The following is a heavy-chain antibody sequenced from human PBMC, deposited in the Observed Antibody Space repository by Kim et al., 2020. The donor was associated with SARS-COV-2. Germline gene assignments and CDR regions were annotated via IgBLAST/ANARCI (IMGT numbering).Heavy chain of an antibody. D-gene: IGHD3-16*02. CDR2: INTDTGSP. CDR1: GYTFTNHA. J-gene: IGHJ4*02. V-gene: IGHV7-4-1*02. Sequence: SVKVSCKASGYTFTNHAINWVQQAPGRGLEWMGWINTDTGSPTYAPDFTGRFVFSLDTSVSTAYLQIRSLEAEDTALYYCARVVWGGYRYIDSWGQGTL. CDR3: ARVVWGGYRYIDS.